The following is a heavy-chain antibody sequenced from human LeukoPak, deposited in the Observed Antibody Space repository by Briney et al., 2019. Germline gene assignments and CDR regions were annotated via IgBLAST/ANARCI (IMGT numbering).Heavy chain of an antibody. V-gene: IGHV3-74*01. J-gene: IGHJ3*02. CDR3: ARGGRGSAAVVAPRSFDI. Sequence: GGSLRLSCAASGFTFSIYYMHWVRQAPGKGLVWVSHIESDGGRTTYADSVKGRFIISRDISKNTLYLQMNSLRAEDSALYYCARGGRGSAAVVAPRSFDIWGQGTMVTVSS. CDR2: IESDGGRT. CDR1: GFTFSIYY. D-gene: IGHD3-22*01.